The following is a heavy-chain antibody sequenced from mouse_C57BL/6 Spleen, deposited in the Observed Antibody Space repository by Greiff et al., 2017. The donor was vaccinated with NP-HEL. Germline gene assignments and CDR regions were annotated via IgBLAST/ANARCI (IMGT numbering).Heavy chain of an antibody. Sequence: EVPLQQSGTVLARPGASVKMSCKTSGYTFTSYWMHWVKQRPGQGLEWIGAIYPGNSDTSYNQKVKGKAKLTAVTSASTAYMELSSLTNEDSAVYYCTRFGTTVVADYWGQGTTLTVSS. V-gene: IGHV1-5*01. D-gene: IGHD1-1*01. CDR1: GYTFTSYW. CDR3: TRFGTTVVADY. J-gene: IGHJ2*01. CDR2: IYPGNSDT.